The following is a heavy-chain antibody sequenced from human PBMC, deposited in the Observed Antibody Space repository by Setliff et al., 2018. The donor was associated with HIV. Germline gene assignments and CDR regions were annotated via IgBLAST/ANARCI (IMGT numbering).Heavy chain of an antibody. CDR2: IYSTGNT. Sequence: SETLSLTCIVSGGSISSHGYYWTWIRQPAGKGLEWIGHIYSTGNTDYNPALKRRVTISIDTSRSQFSLKLTSVTAAVTAVYYCATSSSWSTFDSWGQGTLVTVSS. CDR1: GGSISSHGYY. J-gene: IGHJ4*02. V-gene: IGHV4-61*09. CDR3: ATSSSWSTFDS. D-gene: IGHD6-19*01.